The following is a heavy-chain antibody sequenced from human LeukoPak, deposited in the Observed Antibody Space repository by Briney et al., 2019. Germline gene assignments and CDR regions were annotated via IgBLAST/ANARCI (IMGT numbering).Heavy chain of an antibody. J-gene: IGHJ4*02. Sequence: WGVLRLSCAASGFTFSSYSMNWVRQAPGKGLEWVSSISSSSSYIYYADSVKGRFTISRDNAKNSLYLQMNSLRAEDTAVYYCARRGDYGSGSYYWGQGALVTVSS. D-gene: IGHD3-10*01. CDR1: GFTFSSYS. V-gene: IGHV3-21*01. CDR3: ARRGDYGSGSYY. CDR2: ISSSSSYI.